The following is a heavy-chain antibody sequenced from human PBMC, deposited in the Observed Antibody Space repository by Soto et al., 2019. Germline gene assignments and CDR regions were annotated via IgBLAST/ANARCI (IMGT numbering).Heavy chain of an antibody. Sequence: QVQLVESGGGLVNPGGSLRLSCAASGFTFSDYYMSWIRQAPGKGLEWVSYISSSGTYTNYADSVKGRFTVSRDNAQNLLLLKMNRLAGEETALYFWGGKQLEPSGEYFFDYWGPGTLVTVSS. CDR2: ISSSGTYT. CDR3: GGKQLEPSGEYFFDY. CDR1: GFTFSDYY. D-gene: IGHD3-10*01. J-gene: IGHJ4*02. V-gene: IGHV3-11*06.